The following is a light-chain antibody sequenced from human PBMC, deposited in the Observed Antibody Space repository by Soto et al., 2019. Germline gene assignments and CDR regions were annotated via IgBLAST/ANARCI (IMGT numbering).Light chain of an antibody. J-gene: IGKJ1*01. Sequence: DIQMTQSPSTLSAFVGDRVTITCRASQSISSWLAWYQQKPGKAPKVLIYKASSLESGVPSRFSGSGSGTELTLTISSLQPDDVATYSCQQYSTYWTFGQGTKVEIK. CDR3: QQYSTYWT. V-gene: IGKV1-5*03. CDR1: QSISSW. CDR2: KAS.